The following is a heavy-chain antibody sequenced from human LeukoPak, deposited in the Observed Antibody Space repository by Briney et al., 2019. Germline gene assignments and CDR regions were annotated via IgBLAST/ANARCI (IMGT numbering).Heavy chain of an antibody. CDR1: GYTFTTTY. V-gene: IGHV1-18*01. Sequence: GASLTVSCKASGYTFTTTYINWVRQAPGQGLEGMGWISAYNGKKNYAQKFQGRVTMTTDSSTSTAYMDLTSLRSDDTAVYYCARGGTYYPCIDYWGQGTLVTVSS. CDR2: ISAYNGKK. J-gene: IGHJ4*02. CDR3: ARGGTYYPCIDY. D-gene: IGHD1-26*01.